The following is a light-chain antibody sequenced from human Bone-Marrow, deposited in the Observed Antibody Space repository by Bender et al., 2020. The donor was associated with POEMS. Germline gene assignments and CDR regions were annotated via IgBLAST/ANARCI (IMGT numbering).Light chain of an antibody. CDR3: QSSGDTVRV. V-gene: IGLV3-25*03. Sequence: SYELTQPPSVSVSPGQPARITCSGDILAKRYVHWYQQKPGQAPFLVMYKDTERPSVIPERFSGSSSGTTVTLIISGVRAEDEADYYCQSSGDTVRVFGGGTKLTVL. CDR1: ILAKRY. CDR2: KDT. J-gene: IGLJ3*02.